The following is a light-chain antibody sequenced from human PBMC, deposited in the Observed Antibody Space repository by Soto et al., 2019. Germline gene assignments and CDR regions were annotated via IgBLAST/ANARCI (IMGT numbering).Light chain of an antibody. Sequence: DIQMTQSPSTLSASIGDRVTITCRASQSISSWLAWYQQKPGKAPNLLIYTASNLESGVPSRFSGSGSGTEFTLTISSLQPDDFATYYCQQYNSYPLTFGPGTIVDIK. J-gene: IGKJ3*01. CDR1: QSISSW. CDR3: QQYNSYPLT. V-gene: IGKV1-5*03. CDR2: TAS.